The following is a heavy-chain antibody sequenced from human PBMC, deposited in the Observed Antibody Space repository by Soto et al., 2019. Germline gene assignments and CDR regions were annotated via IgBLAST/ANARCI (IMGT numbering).Heavy chain of an antibody. J-gene: IGHJ5*02. D-gene: IGHD2-2*02. CDR2: IIPIFGTA. CDR3: ARRHLDCSSTSCYSNWFDP. CDR1: GGTFSSYA. Sequence: KVSCKAPGGTFSSYAISWVRQVPGQGLEWMGGIIPIFGTANYAQKFQGRVTITADKSTSTAYMELSSLRSEDTAVYYCARRHLDCSSTSCYSNWFDPWGQGTLVTVSS. V-gene: IGHV1-69*06.